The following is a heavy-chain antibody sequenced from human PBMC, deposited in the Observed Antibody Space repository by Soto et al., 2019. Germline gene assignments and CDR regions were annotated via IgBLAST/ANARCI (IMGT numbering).Heavy chain of an antibody. CDR2: LGGSNSDT. J-gene: IGHJ3*02. Sequence: EEQPLESGGGLVQPGGSLRLSCAASGFTFSDYAMSWVRQAPGKGLEWVSGLGGSNSDTHYAASVEGRFTVSRDNSRSTLFLQMNSLRVEDTAVYYCAKDKVDHNSVWDPFDIWGQGTMVTVS. D-gene: IGHD2-15*01. V-gene: IGHV3-23*01. CDR3: AKDKVDHNSVWDPFDI. CDR1: GFTFSDYA.